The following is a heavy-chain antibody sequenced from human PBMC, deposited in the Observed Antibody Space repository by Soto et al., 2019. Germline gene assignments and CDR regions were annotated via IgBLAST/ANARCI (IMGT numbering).Heavy chain of an antibody. J-gene: IGHJ4*02. V-gene: IGHV3-21*04. CDR3: AREGSLHDDSVSNCLDY. CDR1: GFTFSSYS. Sequence: ESGGGLVKPGGSLRLSCEASGFTFSSYSMNWVRQAPGKGLEWVSSISTTSNYIYYADSVKGRFTISRDNAKNSLYLQMNSLRAEDTAVYYCAREGSLHDDSVSNCLDYWGQGTLVTVSS. CDR2: ISTTSNYI. D-gene: IGHD4-17*01.